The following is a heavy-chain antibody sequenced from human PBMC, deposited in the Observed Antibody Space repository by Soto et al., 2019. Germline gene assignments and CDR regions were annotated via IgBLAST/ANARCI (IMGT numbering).Heavy chain of an antibody. CDR1: GGSMSPYY. D-gene: IGHD3-10*01. J-gene: IGHJ5*02. Sequence: QVQLQESGPGLVKPSETLSLTCAVSGGSMSPYYWIWIRRPPGKGLEWIGYIHYTGSTNYNPSLRSRVTITVDTSKTQFSLNLNSVTAADTAVYYCARHLANHGGDCFDPWGQGTLVTVSS. V-gene: IGHV4-59*08. CDR2: IHYTGST. CDR3: ARHLANHGGDCFDP.